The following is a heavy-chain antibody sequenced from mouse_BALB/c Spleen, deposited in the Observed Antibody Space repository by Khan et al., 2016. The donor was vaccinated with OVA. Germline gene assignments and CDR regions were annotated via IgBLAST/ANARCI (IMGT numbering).Heavy chain of an antibody. CDR3: ARIASYWYTDV. CDR2: INTYTGEP. Sequence: QVQLKQSGPELKKPGETVKISCKASGYTFTNYGMNWVQQAPGKGLKWMGWINTYTGEPTYADDFKGRFVFSLETSASTAYLQISNLKSEDMTTYFCARIASYWYTDVWGAGTTVTVSS. J-gene: IGHJ1*01. CDR1: GYTFTNYG. V-gene: IGHV9-1*02.